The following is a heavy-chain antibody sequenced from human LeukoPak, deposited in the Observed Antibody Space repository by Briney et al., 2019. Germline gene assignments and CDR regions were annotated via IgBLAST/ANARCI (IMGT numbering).Heavy chain of an antibody. Sequence: GESLKISCKGSGYSFTAYWIGWVRQMPGKGLEWMGIIYPGDSGTKYSPSFQGQVTISADKSISTAYLQWGSLKASDTAMYYCARHPDSSGYFFDYWGQGTLDTVSS. J-gene: IGHJ4*02. CDR1: GYSFTAYW. D-gene: IGHD3-22*01. V-gene: IGHV5-51*01. CDR3: ARHPDSSGYFFDY. CDR2: IYPGDSGT.